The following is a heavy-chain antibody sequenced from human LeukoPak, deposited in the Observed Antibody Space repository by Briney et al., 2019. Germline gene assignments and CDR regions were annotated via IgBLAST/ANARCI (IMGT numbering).Heavy chain of an antibody. CDR3: ARGFKAGSGSYYNPYFDY. Sequence: SETLSLTCTVSGGSISSGDYYWSWIRQPPGKGLEWIGYIYYSGSTYYNPSLKSRVTISVDTSKNQFSLKLSSVTAADTAVYYCARGFKAGSGSYYNPYFDYWGQGTLVTVSS. D-gene: IGHD3-10*01. J-gene: IGHJ4*02. CDR1: GGSISSGDYY. V-gene: IGHV4-30-4*01. CDR2: IYYSGST.